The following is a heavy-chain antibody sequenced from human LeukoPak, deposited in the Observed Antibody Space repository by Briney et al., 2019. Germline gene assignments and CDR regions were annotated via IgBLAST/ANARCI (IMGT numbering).Heavy chain of an antibody. V-gene: IGHV4-61*08. D-gene: IGHD1-1*01. Sequence: SETLSLTCTVSGGSISSGGYYWTWIRQPPGKGLEWIGCTYYTGNSNYNPSLKSRVTISLDTSKNQFSLKLSSVTAADTAVYYCARGYYLPKTAEVGTTALFDYWGQGTLVTVSS. CDR3: ARGYYLPKTAEVGTTALFDY. J-gene: IGHJ4*02. CDR1: GGSISSGGYY. CDR2: TYYTGNS.